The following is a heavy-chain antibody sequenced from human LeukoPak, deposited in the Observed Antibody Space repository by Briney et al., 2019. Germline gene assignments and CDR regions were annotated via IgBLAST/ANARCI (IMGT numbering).Heavy chain of an antibody. Sequence: PSETLSLTCTVSGGSISSYYWSWVRQAPGKGLEWVSVIYSGGSTYYADSVKGRFTISRDNSKNTLYLQMNSLRAEDTAVYYCARDFSSSADYWGQGTLVTVSS. CDR1: GGSISSYY. D-gene: IGHD6-13*01. V-gene: IGHV3-53*01. CDR3: ARDFSSSADY. J-gene: IGHJ4*02. CDR2: IYSGGST.